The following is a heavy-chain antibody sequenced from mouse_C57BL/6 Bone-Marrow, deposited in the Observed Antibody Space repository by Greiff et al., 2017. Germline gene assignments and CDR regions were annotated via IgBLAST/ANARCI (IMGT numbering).Heavy chain of an antibody. CDR1: GFNITDDY. J-gene: IGHJ4*01. D-gene: IGHD1-2*01. Sequence: VQLQHSFSYLFPPGVVVPLSCPASGFNITDDYMHWVKQRPEQGLEWIGWIDPENGDTEYASKFQGKATITADTSSNTAYLQLSSLTSEDTAVYYCTTYGPDSMDYWGQGTSVTVSS. V-gene: IGHV14-4*01. CDR3: TTYGPDSMDY. CDR2: IDPENGDT.